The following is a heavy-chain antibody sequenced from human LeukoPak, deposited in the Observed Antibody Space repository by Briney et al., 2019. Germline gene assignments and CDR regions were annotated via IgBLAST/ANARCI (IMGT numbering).Heavy chain of an antibody. D-gene: IGHD3-3*01. CDR2: ISPDGSTT. CDR1: GFTFGSHW. J-gene: IGHJ1*01. V-gene: IGHV3-74*01. CDR3: AKATYFDFWSAALAH. Sequence: QAGGSLRLSCVASGFTFGSHWMHWVRQAPGKGLVWVSRISPDGSTTGYADCVEGRFTVSRDNSNNTLYLQMDSLRAEDTAVYYCAKATYFDFWSAALAHWGQGTLVTVSS.